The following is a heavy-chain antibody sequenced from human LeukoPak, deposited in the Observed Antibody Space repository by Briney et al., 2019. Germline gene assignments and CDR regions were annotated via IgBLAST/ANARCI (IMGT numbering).Heavy chain of an antibody. CDR3: AKDRTGTTGADWFDP. CDR1: GFTFSSYG. Sequence: GGTLRLSCAASGFTFSSYGMSWVRQAPGKGLEWVSSISGSGGSTYYADSVKGRFTISRDNSKKTLNPQMNSLRAEDTAVYYCAKDRTGTTGADWFDPWGQGTLVTVSS. D-gene: IGHD1-1*01. V-gene: IGHV3-23*01. CDR2: ISGSGGST. J-gene: IGHJ5*02.